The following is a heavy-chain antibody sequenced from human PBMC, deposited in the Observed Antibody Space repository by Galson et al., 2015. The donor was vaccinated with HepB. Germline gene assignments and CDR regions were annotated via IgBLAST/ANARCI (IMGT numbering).Heavy chain of an antibody. D-gene: IGHD3-16*02. J-gene: IGHJ4*02. CDR3: ARGPASAVYDYVWGSSRQPLYYLDS. V-gene: IGHV4-34*01. CDR1: GGSFSDYY. Sequence: YGGSFSDYYWSWIRQPPGKGLEWIGEINHSGSTNDNPSLKSRITISVDTSKNQFSLKLTSVTAADAAVYYCARGPASAVYDYVWGSSRQPLYYLDSWGQGTLLTVSS. CDR2: INHSGST.